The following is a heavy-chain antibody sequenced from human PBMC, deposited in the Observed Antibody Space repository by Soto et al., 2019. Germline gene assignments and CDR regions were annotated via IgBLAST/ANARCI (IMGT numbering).Heavy chain of an antibody. V-gene: IGHV3-53*01. J-gene: IGHJ4*02. Sequence: GGSLRLSCAVSGFTVSSNSMTWVRQGPGKGLECVSVIYSGGSTKFADSVKGRFTISRDNSKNTLYLQMNSLRAEDTAVYYCARGLGRAYYDSSSYFHLDYWGQGTLVTVSS. CDR3: ARGLGRAYYDSSSYFHLDY. CDR1: GFTVSSNS. D-gene: IGHD3-22*01. CDR2: IYSGGST.